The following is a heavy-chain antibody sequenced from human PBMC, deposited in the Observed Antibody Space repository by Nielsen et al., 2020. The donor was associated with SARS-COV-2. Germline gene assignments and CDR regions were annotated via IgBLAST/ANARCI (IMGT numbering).Heavy chain of an antibody. V-gene: IGHV3-74*01. CDR3: AKDRPPNYSYGMDV. CDR2: IDSGGTST. J-gene: IGHJ6*02. D-gene: IGHD2-15*01. CDR1: GFTFSSYW. Sequence: GGSLRLSCAASGFTFSSYWMQWVRQAPGKGLVWVSRIDSGGTSTSNADSVKGRFTISRDNAKNTLYLQMNSLRAEDTAIYYCAKDRPPNYSYGMDVWGQGTTVTVSS.